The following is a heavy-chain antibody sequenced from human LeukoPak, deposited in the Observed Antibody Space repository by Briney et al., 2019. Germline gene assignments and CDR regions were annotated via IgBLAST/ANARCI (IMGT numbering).Heavy chain of an antibody. D-gene: IGHD3-16*01. Sequence: PSQTLSLTCTVSGVALSTGGYSWNWIRQPPGKGLEWIGYIFHSGNTYYNPSLRSRVTMSVARSKNQFSLKVSSVSAADSAIYYCARGLQRQAYFDYWGQGTLVTVSS. CDR2: IFHSGNT. V-gene: IGHV4-30-2*01. J-gene: IGHJ4*02. CDR3: ARGLQRQAYFDY. CDR1: GVALSTGGYS.